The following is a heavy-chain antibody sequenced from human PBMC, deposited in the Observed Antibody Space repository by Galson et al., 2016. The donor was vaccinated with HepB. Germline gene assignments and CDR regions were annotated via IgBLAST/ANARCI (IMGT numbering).Heavy chain of an antibody. V-gene: IGHV3-7*01. CDR3: ARGWDDFWSAGRFDP. Sequence: SLRLSCAASGFTFNSYWTSWVRRAPGKGLEWVANIKQDGSEKYYVDSVEGRFTISRDNARNSLYLQMNSLRAEDTAVYYCARGWDDFWSAGRFDPGGQGTLVTVSS. D-gene: IGHD3-3*01. J-gene: IGHJ5*02. CDR1: GFTFNSYW. CDR2: IKQDGSEK.